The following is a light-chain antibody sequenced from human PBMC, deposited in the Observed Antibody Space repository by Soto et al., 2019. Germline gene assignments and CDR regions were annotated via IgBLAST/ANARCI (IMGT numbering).Light chain of an antibody. CDR1: SSDVGGYNY. J-gene: IGLJ1*01. CDR2: DVS. CDR3: CSYAGSFTLGV. V-gene: IGLV2-11*01. Sequence: QSALTQPRSVSGSPGQSVTISCTGTSSDVGGYNYVSWYQQHPGKAPKLMIYDVSERPSRVPDRFSGSKSGNTASLTISGLQAEDEAAYYCCSYAGSFTLGVFGTGTKLTVL.